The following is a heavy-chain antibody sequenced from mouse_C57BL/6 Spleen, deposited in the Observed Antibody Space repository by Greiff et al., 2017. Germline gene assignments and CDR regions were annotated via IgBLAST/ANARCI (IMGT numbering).Heavy chain of an antibody. CDR3: ARKGCLYSNYGDWYFDV. V-gene: IGHV1-80*01. CDR1: GYAFSSYW. CDR2: IYPGDGDT. D-gene: IGHD2-5*01. J-gene: IGHJ1*03. Sequence: VMLVESGAELVKPGASVKISCKASGYAFSSYWMNWVKQRPGKGLEWIGQIYPGDGDTNYNGKFKGKATLTADKSSSTAYMQLSSLTSEDSAVYFCARKGCLYSNYGDWYFDVWGTGTTVTVSS.